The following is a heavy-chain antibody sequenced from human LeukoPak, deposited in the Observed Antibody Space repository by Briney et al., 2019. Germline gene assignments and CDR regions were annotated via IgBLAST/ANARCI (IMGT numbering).Heavy chain of an antibody. CDR1: GGSINSSSYY. CDR3: AIDGLSGWEGVLDGYFDL. CDR2: IYYSGST. V-gene: IGHV4-39*02. J-gene: IGHJ2*01. Sequence: SETLSLTCTVSGGSINSSSYYWGWIRQPPGKGLECIGSIYYSGSTYYNPSLKSRITISVDSSKNQFSLRLSSVTAADTAVYYCAIDGLSGWEGVLDGYFDLWGRGTLVTVSS. D-gene: IGHD1-26*01.